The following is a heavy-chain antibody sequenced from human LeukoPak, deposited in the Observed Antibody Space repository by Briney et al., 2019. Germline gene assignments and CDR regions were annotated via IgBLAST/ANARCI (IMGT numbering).Heavy chain of an antibody. CDR2: IYTSGST. D-gene: IGHD3-3*01. CDR1: GGSISSGSYY. J-gene: IGHJ3*02. Sequence: SETLSLTCTVSGGSISSGSYYWSWIRQPAGKGLEWIGRIYTSGSTNYNPSLKSRVTISVDPSKNQFSLKLSSVTAADTAVYYCARDRPNYDFWSGYPYGDAFDIWGQGTMVTVSS. CDR3: ARDRPNYDFWSGYPYGDAFDI. V-gene: IGHV4-61*02.